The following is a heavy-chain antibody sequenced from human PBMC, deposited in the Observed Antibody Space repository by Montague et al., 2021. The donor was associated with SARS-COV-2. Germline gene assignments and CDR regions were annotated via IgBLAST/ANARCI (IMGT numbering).Heavy chain of an antibody. V-gene: IGHV4-59*01. CDR3: ARTSDPSNFDSTGYYGAFDV. J-gene: IGHJ3*01. Sequence: SETLSLTCTVSGATISSDYWSWIRQSPGKGLEWIGYMSYSGSATYNPSLESRVAISRDTSKNQFSLTLIPATAADTATYYCARTSDPSNFDSTGYYGAFDVWGQGTTVIVSS. D-gene: IGHD3-22*01. CDR2: MSYSGSA. CDR1: GATISSDY.